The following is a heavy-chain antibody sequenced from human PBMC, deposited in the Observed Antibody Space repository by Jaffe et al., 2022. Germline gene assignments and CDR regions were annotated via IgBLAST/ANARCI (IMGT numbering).Heavy chain of an antibody. Sequence: EVQLVQSGAEVKEPGESLKISCKGSGYSFNNYWIGWVRQMPGKGLEWMGIIYPGDSDTRGDSDTRYSPSFQGQVTISVDKSISTAYLQWSSLKASDTAMYYCVRRDIVVVTAISLDAFDIWGQGTRVTVSS. D-gene: IGHD2-21*02. CDR1: GYSFNNYW. J-gene: IGHJ3*02. CDR3: VRRDIVVVTAISLDAFDI. V-gene: IGHV5-51*03. CDR2: IYPGDSDTRGDSDT.